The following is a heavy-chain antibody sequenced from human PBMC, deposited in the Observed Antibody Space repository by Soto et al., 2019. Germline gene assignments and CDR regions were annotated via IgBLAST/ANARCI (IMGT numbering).Heavy chain of an antibody. CDR3: ARARLRAVYAFDI. J-gene: IGHJ3*02. CDR2: IYYSGST. V-gene: IGHV4-31*03. CDR1: GGSVSSGAYY. Sequence: QVQLQESDAGLVKASQTLSLTCTVSGGSVSSGAYYWTWIRQRPGKGLEWIGYIYYSGSTYYSPSRTSRLSISLDTSKSQFSLRLSSVTAADTAMYYCARARLRAVYAFDIWVQGTMVTVSS. D-gene: IGHD5-12*01.